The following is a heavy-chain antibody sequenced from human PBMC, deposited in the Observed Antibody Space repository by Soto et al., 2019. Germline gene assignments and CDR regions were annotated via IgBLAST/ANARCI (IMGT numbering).Heavy chain of an antibody. D-gene: IGHD6-19*01. CDR2: ISWNSGSI. CDR3: AKVYSSGWDAEYFQH. CDR1: GFTFDDYA. J-gene: IGHJ1*01. Sequence: EVQLVESGGGLVQPGRSLRLSCAASGFTFDDYAMHWVRQAPGKGLEWVSGISWNSGSIGYADSVKGRFTISRDNAKNPLYLQMNSLRAEDTALYYCAKVYSSGWDAEYFQHWGQGTLVTVSS. V-gene: IGHV3-9*01.